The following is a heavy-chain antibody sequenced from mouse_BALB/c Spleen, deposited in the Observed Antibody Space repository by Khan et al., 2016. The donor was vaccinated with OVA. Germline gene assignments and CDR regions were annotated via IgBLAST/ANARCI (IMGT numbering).Heavy chain of an antibody. CDR2: INPTSGYT. J-gene: IGHJ2*01. CDR1: GYTFTTYW. Sequence: VQLQESGAELAKPGASVKMSCKASGYTFTTYWMHWVKQRPGQGLEWIGYINPTSGYTDYNEKFKDRATLSADRSPSTAYMQLSSLTSEDSAVYYCTRDRIDYGGQGTTLTVSS. CDR3: TRDRIDY. V-gene: IGHV1-7*01.